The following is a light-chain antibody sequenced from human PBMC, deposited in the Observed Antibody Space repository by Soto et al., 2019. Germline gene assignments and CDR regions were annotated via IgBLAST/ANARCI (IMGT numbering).Light chain of an antibody. CDR2: NTN. CDR1: SGSVSTNSY. J-gene: IGLJ2*01. CDR3: VIYVGNGISV. Sequence: QAVVIQEPSFSVSPGGTVTLTCGLTSGSVSTNSYPSWYQQTPGQAPRTLLYNTNTRSSGVPDRFTGSILGDKAALTITGAQADDESHYYCVIYVGNGISVFGGGTKLTLL. V-gene: IGLV8-61*01.